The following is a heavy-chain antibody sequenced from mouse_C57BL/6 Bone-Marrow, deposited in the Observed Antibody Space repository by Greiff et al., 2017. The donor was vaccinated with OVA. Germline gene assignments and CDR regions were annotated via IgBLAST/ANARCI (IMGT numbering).Heavy chain of an antibody. J-gene: IGHJ4*01. V-gene: IGHV1-74*01. Sequence: QVQLQQPGAELVKPGASVKVSCKASGYTFTSYWMHWVKQRPGQGLEWIGRIHPSDSDTNYNQKFKGKATLTVDKSSSTAYMQLSSLTSEDYAVYYCAMGVTTVDAMDYWGQGTSVTVSS. CDR1: GYTFTSYW. CDR3: AMGVTTVDAMDY. D-gene: IGHD1-1*01. CDR2: IHPSDSDT.